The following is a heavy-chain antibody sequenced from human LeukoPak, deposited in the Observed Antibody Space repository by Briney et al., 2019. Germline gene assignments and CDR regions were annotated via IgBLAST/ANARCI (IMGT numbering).Heavy chain of an antibody. J-gene: IGHJ4*02. D-gene: IGHD2-21*02. CDR2: INLSGST. CDR3: ARGGFYCGDDCYVDY. Sequence: SETLSLTRAVYGGSFSFYYWSWIRQPPEKGLEWIGEINLSGSTNYNPSLKSRVTISIDTSKNQLSLKLSSVTAADTAVYYCARGGFYCGDDCYVDYWGQGTLVTVSS. CDR1: GGSFSFYY. V-gene: IGHV4-34*01.